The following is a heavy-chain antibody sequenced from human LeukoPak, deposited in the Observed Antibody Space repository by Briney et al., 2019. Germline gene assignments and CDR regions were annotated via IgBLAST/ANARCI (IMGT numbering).Heavy chain of an antibody. J-gene: IGHJ3*02. V-gene: IGHV4-30-2*01. D-gene: IGHD6-13*01. CDR2: IYHSGST. Sequence: SQTLSLTCTVSGGSISSGGYYWSWIRQPPGKGLEWIGYIYHSGSTYYNPSLKSRVTISVDRSKNQFSLKLSSVTAADTAVYYCARGYSSSYLGASDIWGQGTMVTVSS. CDR3: ARGYSSSYLGASDI. CDR1: GGSISSGGYY.